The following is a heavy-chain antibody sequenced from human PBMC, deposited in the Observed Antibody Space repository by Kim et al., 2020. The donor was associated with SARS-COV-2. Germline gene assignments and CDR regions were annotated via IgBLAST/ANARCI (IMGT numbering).Heavy chain of an antibody. V-gene: IGHV3-74*01. J-gene: IGHJ3*01. CDR1: GFTFSNYW. CDR2: VNIDGTNT. D-gene: IGHD1-26*01. Sequence: GGSLRLSCEASGFTFSNYWMHWVRQAPGKGLVWVSRVNIDGTNTNYADCVKGRFTISRDSAKNTLYLQMSNLRVEDTAVYFCVREYTTSSTRNFDVWGQGTVVTVSS. CDR3: VREYTTSSTRNFDV.